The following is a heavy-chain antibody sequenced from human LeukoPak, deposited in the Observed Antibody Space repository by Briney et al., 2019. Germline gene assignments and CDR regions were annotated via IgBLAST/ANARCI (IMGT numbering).Heavy chain of an antibody. CDR2: ISAYNGNT. Sequence: ASVKVSCKASVYTFTSYGISWVRQAPGQGLEWMGWISAYNGNTNYAQKLQGRVTMTTDTSTSTAYMELRSLRSDDTAVYYCASSRITYYYGSGSLAYWGQGTLVTVSS. CDR3: ASSRITYYYGSGSLAY. J-gene: IGHJ4*02. V-gene: IGHV1-18*01. CDR1: VYTFTSYG. D-gene: IGHD3-10*01.